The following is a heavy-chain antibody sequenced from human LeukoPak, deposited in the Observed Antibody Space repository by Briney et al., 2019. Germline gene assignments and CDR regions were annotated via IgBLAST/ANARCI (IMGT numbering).Heavy chain of an antibody. Sequence: LETLSLTCTVSGGSISSYYWSWIRQPPGKGLEWIGYIYYSGSTNYNPSLKSRVTISVDTSKNQFSLKLSSVTAADTAVYYCARGRGSGWYWYFDYWGQGTLVTVSS. CDR1: GGSISSYY. J-gene: IGHJ4*02. CDR2: IYYSGST. D-gene: IGHD6-19*01. V-gene: IGHV4-59*12. CDR3: ARGRGSGWYWYFDY.